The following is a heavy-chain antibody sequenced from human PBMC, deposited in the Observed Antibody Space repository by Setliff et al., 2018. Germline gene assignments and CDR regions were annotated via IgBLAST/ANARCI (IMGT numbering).Heavy chain of an antibody. V-gene: IGHV4-59*01. Sequence: SETLSLTCAVYGGSFSTYYWSWIRQPPGKGLEWIGYIYYSGSTNYNPSLKSRVTISVDSSKNQFSLKLSSVTAADTAVYHCARGKTFFGAFIRAFDIWGQGRMVTVSS. D-gene: IGHD3-3*01. CDR3: ARGKTFFGAFIRAFDI. CDR2: IYYSGST. CDR1: GGSFSTYY. J-gene: IGHJ3*02.